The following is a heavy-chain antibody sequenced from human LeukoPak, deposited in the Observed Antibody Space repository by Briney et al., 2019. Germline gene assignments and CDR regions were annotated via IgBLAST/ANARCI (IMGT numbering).Heavy chain of an antibody. J-gene: IGHJ6*03. CDR2: IYYSGST. CDR3: ARAGYCSGGSCRHYYYYYMDV. CDR1: GGSISSSSYY. D-gene: IGHD2-15*01. V-gene: IGHV4-39*07. Sequence: PSETLSLTCTVSGGSISSSSYYWGWIRQPPGKGLEWIGSIYYSGSTYYNPSLKSRVTISVDTSKNQFSLKLSSVTAADTAVYYCARAGYCSGGSCRHYYYYYMDVWGKGTTVTISS.